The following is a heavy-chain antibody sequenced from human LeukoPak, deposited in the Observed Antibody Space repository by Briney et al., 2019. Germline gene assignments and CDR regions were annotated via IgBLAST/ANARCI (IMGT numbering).Heavy chain of an antibody. V-gene: IGHV1-18*04. D-gene: IGHD6-19*01. CDR2: INTYNGNT. CDR3: ARQAGGYTSGWYQFHFDY. Sequence: GASVKVSCKASGYTFTSYGISWVRQAPGQGLEWMGWINTYNGNTNYAQNLQGRVTMTTDTSTSTAYMELRSLRSDDTAVYYCARQAGGYTSGWYQFHFDYWGQGTLVTVSS. CDR1: GYTFTSYG. J-gene: IGHJ4*02.